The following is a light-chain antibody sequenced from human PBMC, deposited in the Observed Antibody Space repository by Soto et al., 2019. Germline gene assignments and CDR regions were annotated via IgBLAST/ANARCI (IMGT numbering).Light chain of an antibody. CDR3: QHMRT. CDR2: GAS. V-gene: IGKV3-15*01. J-gene: IGKJ1*01. CDR1: QSVSSN. Sequence: EIVMTQSPATLSVSPGERATLSCRASQSVSSNLAWYQQKPGQAPRLLIYGASTRATGIPARFSGSGSGTELTLTISSLQSDDFGSYYCQHMRTFGQGTKGDIK.